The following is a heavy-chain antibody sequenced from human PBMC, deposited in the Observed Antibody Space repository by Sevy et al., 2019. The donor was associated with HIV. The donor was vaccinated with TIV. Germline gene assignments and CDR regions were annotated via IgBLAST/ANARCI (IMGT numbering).Heavy chain of an antibody. CDR3: ARAHYNYFDT. D-gene: IGHD3-9*01. CDR2: INTNSGNP. Sequence: ASVKVSCKGSGYTFTNYGLIWVRQAPGHGLEYMGRINTNSGNPTFAPGFAGRFVFSLDTSVSTAFLQIDSPKAEDTALYYCARAHYNYFDTWGQGSLVTVSS. V-gene: IGHV7-4-1*01. J-gene: IGHJ4*02. CDR1: GYTFTNYG.